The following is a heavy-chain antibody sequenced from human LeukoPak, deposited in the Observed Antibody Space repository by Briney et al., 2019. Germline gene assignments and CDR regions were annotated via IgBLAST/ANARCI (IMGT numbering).Heavy chain of an antibody. D-gene: IGHD5-18*01. CDR2: IKQDGSEK. CDR1: GFTFSSYW. Sequence: PGGSLRLSCAASGFTFSSYWMSWVRQAPGKGLEWVANIKQDGSEKYYVDSVKGRFTISRDNAKNSLYLQMNSLRAEDTAVYYCARDRRVDTAMVDYYGMDVWGQGTTVTVSS. CDR3: ARDRRVDTAMVDYYGMDV. V-gene: IGHV3-7*01. J-gene: IGHJ6*02.